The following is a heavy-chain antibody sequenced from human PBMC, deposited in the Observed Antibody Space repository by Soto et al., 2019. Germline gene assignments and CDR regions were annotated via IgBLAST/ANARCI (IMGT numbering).Heavy chain of an antibody. CDR3: ARGDWNDVDY. Sequence: QVQLQESGPGLVKPSETLSLTCTVSGGSISSYYWSWIRQPPGKGLEWIGYIYFRGSTNYNPSLESRVTISVDTSKNPFSLKLSSVTAADTAVYYCARGDWNDVDYWGQGNLVTVSS. CDR2: IYFRGST. D-gene: IGHD1-1*01. CDR1: GGSISSYY. J-gene: IGHJ4*02. V-gene: IGHV4-59*01.